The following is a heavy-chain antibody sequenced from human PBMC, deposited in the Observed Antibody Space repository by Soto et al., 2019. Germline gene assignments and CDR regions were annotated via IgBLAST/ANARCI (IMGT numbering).Heavy chain of an antibody. D-gene: IGHD3-10*01. J-gene: IGHJ3*02. Sequence: QITLKESGPTLVKPTQTLTLTCTFSGFSLSTSGVGVGWIRQPPGKALEWLALIYWDDDKRYSPSLKSRLTITKDTSKNQVVLKMTNMDPVDTATYYCARLYYYGSGSPAFDIWGQGTMVTVSS. CDR3: ARLYYYGSGSPAFDI. CDR1: GFSLSTSGVG. V-gene: IGHV2-5*02. CDR2: IYWDDDK.